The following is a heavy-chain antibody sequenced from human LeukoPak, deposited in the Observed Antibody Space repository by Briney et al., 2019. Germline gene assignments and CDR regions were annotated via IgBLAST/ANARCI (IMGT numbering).Heavy chain of an antibody. CDR1: GGSISSGGYY. D-gene: IGHD3-22*01. V-gene: IGHV4-31*03. Sequence: SETLSLTCTVSGGSISSGGYYWSWIRQHPGKGLEWIGYIYYSGSPYYNPSLKSRLTISLDTSKNQFSLQLTSVTAADTAVYYCASAYLYYYHSSGYYAPKYFQHWGQGTLVTVSS. CDR3: ASAYLYYYHSSGYYAPKYFQH. CDR2: IYYSGSP. J-gene: IGHJ1*01.